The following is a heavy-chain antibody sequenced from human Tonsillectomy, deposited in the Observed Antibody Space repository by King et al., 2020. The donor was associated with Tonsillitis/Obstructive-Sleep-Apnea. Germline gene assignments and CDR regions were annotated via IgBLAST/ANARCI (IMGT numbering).Heavy chain of an antibody. Sequence: VQLVESGGGVVQPGRSLRLSCAASGFTFRSYFMHWGRQAPGKGLEWVADISYDGRNKNYADSVRGRFTISRDNSKNTLYLQMNSLRIEDTAVYYCARDHFMDVWGKGTTVTVS. CDR2: ISYDGRNK. CDR1: GFTFRSYF. J-gene: IGHJ6*03. CDR3: ARDHFMDV. V-gene: IGHV3-30*03.